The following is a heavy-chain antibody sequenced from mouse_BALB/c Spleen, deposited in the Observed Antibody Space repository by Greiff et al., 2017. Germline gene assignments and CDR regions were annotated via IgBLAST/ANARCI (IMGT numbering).Heavy chain of an antibody. J-gene: IGHJ4*01. CDR1: GYTFTSYW. D-gene: IGHD1-1*01. V-gene: IGHV1-5*01. CDR2: IYPGNSDT. Sequence: EVQLQQSGTVLARPGASVKMSCKASGYTFTSYWMHWVKQRPGQGLEWIGAIYPGNSDTSYNQKFKGKAKLTAVTSTSTAYMELSSLTNEDSAVYYCTSYYYGSGGAMDYWGQGTSVTVSS. CDR3: TSYYYGSGGAMDY.